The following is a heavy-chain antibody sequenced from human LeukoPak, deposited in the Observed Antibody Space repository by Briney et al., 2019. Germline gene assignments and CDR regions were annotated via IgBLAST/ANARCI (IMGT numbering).Heavy chain of an antibody. CDR1: GFTFSSYA. V-gene: IGHV3-30*04. CDR3: ARGVRIAVAGYIDC. J-gene: IGHJ4*02. D-gene: IGHD6-19*01. CDR2: IYDGSNK. Sequence: GGSLRLSCAASGFTFSSYAMSWVRQAPGKGLEWVAAIYDGSNKKYADSVKGRFTISRDNSKNTLYLQMNSLRSDDTAVYYCARGVRIAVAGYIDCWGQGTLVTVSS.